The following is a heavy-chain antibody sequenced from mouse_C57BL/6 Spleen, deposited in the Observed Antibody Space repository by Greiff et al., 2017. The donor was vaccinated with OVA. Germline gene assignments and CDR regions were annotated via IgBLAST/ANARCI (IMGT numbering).Heavy chain of an antibody. D-gene: IGHD1-1*01. Sequence: VQLKQPGAELVRPGSSVKLSCKASGYTFTSYWMHWVKQRPIQGLEWIGNIDPSDSETHYNQKFKDKATLTVDKSSSTAYMQLSSLTSEDSAVYYCAREEGTTVEKYFDYWGQGATLTVSS. J-gene: IGHJ2*01. CDR1: GYTFTSYW. CDR2: IDPSDSET. V-gene: IGHV1-52*01. CDR3: AREEGTTVEKYFDY.